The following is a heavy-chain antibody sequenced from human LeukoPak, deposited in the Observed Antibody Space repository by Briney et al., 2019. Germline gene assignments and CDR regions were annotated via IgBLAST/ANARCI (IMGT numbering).Heavy chain of an antibody. CDR2: IYYSGST. CDR1: GGSISSTSYY. D-gene: IGHD6-13*01. V-gene: IGHV4-39*01. J-gene: IGHJ4*02. Sequence: NPSETLSLTCTVSGGSISSTSYYWGWIRQPPGKGLEWIGSIYYSGSTYYNPSLKSRVTISVDTSKNQFSLKLSSVTAADTAVYYCARYSSSWYTHFYYFDYWGQGTLVTVSS. CDR3: ARYSSSWYTHFYYFDY.